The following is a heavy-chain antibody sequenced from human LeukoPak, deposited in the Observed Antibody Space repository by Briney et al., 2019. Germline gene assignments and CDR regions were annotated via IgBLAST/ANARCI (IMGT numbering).Heavy chain of an antibody. CDR3: ARTIFGVVIGWFDP. CDR2: INPNSGGT. J-gene: IGHJ5*02. V-gene: IGHV1-2*02. CDR1: GYTFTGYY. Sequence: GASVKVSCKASGYTFTGYYMHLVRQAPGQGLEWMGWINPNSGGTNYAQKFQGRVTMTRDTSISTAYMELSRLRSDDTAVYYCARTIFGVVIGWFDPWGQGTLVTVSS. D-gene: IGHD3-3*01.